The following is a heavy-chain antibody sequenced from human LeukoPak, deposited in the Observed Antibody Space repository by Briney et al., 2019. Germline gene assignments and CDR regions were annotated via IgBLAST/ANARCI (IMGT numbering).Heavy chain of an antibody. CDR1: GDSISSGSYY. CDR2: IYHSGST. D-gene: IGHD5-18*01. V-gene: IGHV4-61*10. CDR3: ARAMVNTAMITNWYFDL. Sequence: SETLSLTCTVSGDSISSGSYYWSWIRQPAGKGLEWIGEIYHSGSTNYKPSLKSRVTISVDKSKNQFSLKLSSMTAADTAVYYCARAMVNTAMITNWYFDLWGRGTLVTVSS. J-gene: IGHJ2*01.